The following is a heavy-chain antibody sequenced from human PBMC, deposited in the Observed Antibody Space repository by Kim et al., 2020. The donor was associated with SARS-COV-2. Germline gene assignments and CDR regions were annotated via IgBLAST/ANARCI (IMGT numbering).Heavy chain of an antibody. CDR2: IKQDESEK. D-gene: IGHD3-22*01. J-gene: IGHJ3*02. CDR3: ARDTTYYYDTSGRRNGAFDI. Sequence: GGSLRLSCVASGFTFSSYWMSWVRQAPGKGLEWVANIKQDESEKDYVDSVKGRFTISRDNAKNALYLQMNRLRAEDTAVYYCARDTTYYYDTSGRRNGAFDIWGQGTTVTVSS. CDR1: GFTFSSYW. V-gene: IGHV3-7*01.